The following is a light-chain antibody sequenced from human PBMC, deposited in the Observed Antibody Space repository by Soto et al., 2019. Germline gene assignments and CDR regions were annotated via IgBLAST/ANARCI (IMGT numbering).Light chain of an antibody. V-gene: IGLV2-14*01. Sequence: QSALTQPASVSGSPGQSTTISCTGTSSDVGGYNYVSWYQQHPGKAPKLMIYEVSNRPSGVSNRFSGSKSGNTASLTISGLQAEDEADYYCSSYTSSRGVVFGGGTKLTVL. CDR1: SSDVGGYNY. J-gene: IGLJ2*01. CDR3: SSYTSSRGVV. CDR2: EVS.